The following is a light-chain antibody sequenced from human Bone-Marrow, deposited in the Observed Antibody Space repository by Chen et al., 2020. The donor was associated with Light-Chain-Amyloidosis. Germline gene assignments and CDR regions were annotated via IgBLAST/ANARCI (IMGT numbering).Light chain of an antibody. CDR1: SSDVGGDNH. CDR2: EVT. CDR3: SSYTITNTLV. J-gene: IGLJ1*01. V-gene: IGLV2-14*01. Sequence: QSALTQPASVSGSPGQAITISCTGTSSDVGGDNHVSWDQQHPDKAPTLMIYEVTNRPSWVPDRFSGSKSDNTASLTISGLQTEDEADYFCSSYTITNTLVFGSGTRVTVL.